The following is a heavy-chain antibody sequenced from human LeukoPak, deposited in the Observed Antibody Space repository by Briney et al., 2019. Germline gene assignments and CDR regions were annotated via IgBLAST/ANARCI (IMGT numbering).Heavy chain of an antibody. CDR3: ATDLTCSSTSCYVDY. CDR2: FDPEDGET. Sequence: ASVKVSCKASGYTFTSYDINWVRQAPGKGLEWMGSFDPEDGETIYAQKFQGRVTMTEDTSTDTAYMELSSLRSEDTAIYYCATDLTCSSTSCYVDYWGQGTLVTVSS. D-gene: IGHD2-2*01. V-gene: IGHV1-24*01. J-gene: IGHJ4*02. CDR1: GYTFTSYD.